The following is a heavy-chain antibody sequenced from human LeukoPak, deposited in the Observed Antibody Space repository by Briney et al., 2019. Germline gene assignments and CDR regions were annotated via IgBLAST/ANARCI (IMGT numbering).Heavy chain of an antibody. D-gene: IGHD2-15*01. CDR3: ARAPKYCSGGSCYPYYYGMDV. V-gene: IGHV1-2*02. CDR2: INPNIGGT. Sequence: GASVKVSCKASGYTFTGYYMHWVRQAPGQGLEWMGWINPNIGGTNYAQKFQGRVTMTRDTSISTAYMELSRLRSDDTAVYYCARAPKYCSGGSCYPYYYGMDVWGQGTTVTVSS. J-gene: IGHJ6*02. CDR1: GYTFTGYY.